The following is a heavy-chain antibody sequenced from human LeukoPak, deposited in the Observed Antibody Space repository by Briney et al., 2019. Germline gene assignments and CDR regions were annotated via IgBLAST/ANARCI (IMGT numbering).Heavy chain of an antibody. CDR1: GYAFTTYY. V-gene: IGHV1-46*01. CDR2: VDPLGGST. Sequence: ASVKVSCKTSGYAFTTYYMHWMRQAPGQSLEWMGRVDPLGGSTTYAQRFQGRISMTRDTSTSIIYMELSSLRSEDTAIYYCARLFTLGDAFDFWGQGTVVTVSS. D-gene: IGHD3-10*01. J-gene: IGHJ3*01. CDR3: ARLFTLGDAFDF.